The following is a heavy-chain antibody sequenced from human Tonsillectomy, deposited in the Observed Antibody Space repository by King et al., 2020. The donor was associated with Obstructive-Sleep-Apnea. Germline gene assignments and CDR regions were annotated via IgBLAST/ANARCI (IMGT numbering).Heavy chain of an antibody. Sequence: QLVQSGSELKKPGASVKVSCKASGYTFTSYAMNWVRQAPGQGLEWMGWINTNTGNPTYAQGFTGRFVFSLDTSVSTAYLQISSLKAEDTAVYYCARDQRVPRYCSGGSCFGGYWGQGTLVTVSS. D-gene: IGHD2-15*01. J-gene: IGHJ4*02. CDR1: GYTFTSYA. CDR2: INTNTGNP. V-gene: IGHV7-4-1*02. CDR3: ARDQRVPRYCSGGSCFGGY.